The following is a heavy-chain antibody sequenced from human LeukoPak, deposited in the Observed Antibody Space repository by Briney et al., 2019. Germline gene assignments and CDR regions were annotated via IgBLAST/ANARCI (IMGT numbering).Heavy chain of an antibody. CDR1: GGSISSYY. CDR3: ARESGYLYYFDY. V-gene: IGHV4-30-4*08. Sequence: SETLSLTCTVSGGSISSYYWSWIRQPPGKGLEWIGYIYYSGSTYYNPSLKSRVTISVDTSKNQFSLKLSSVTAADTAVYYCARESGYLYYFDYWGQGTLVTVSS. CDR2: IYYSGST. D-gene: IGHD6-13*01. J-gene: IGHJ4*02.